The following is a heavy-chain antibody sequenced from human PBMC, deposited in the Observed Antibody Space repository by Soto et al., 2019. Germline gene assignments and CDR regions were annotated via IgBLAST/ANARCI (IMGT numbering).Heavy chain of an antibody. CDR1: GGSFSGYY. J-gene: IGHJ6*02. CDR3: GRQKWLAGASEDV. CDR2: INHSGST. Sequence: QVQLQQWGAGLLKPSETLSLTCAVYGGSFSGYYWSWSRPPPGKGLEWIGEINHSGSTNYNPSLKSRVTISVDTSKNQFSLKLSSVTAADPAVYYCGRQKWLAGASEDVWGQGTTVTVSS. V-gene: IGHV4-34*01. D-gene: IGHD3-22*01.